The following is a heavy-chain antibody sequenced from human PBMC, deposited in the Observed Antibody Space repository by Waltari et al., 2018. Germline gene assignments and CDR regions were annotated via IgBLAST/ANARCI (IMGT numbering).Heavy chain of an antibody. D-gene: IGHD2-15*01. CDR2: IHRSWKT. V-gene: IGHV4-4*02. CDR1: GDSMSGNYW. J-gene: IGHJ4*02. Sequence: QVQLQESGPGLVKPSGTLSLTCAVSGDSMSGNYWWSWVRQSPGKGLEWIGQIHRSWKTNYNPSLESRVTVSMDTSNNQLSLKVTSATAADTAIYYCARDRGRGLYLDSWGQGTLVTVSP. CDR3: ARDRGRGLYLDS.